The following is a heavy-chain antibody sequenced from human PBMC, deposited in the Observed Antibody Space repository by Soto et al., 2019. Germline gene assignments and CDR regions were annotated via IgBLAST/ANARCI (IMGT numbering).Heavy chain of an antibody. Sequence: SETLSLTCTVSGGSISSGNYYWRWIRQHPGKGLEWIGYIYYSGSTSYNPSLKSRVTISVDTSKNHFSLKLSSVTAADTAVYYCARVFSDSSSFFDPWGQGTLVTVS. CDR2: IYYSGST. J-gene: IGHJ5*02. V-gene: IGHV4-31*03. CDR3: ARVFSDSSSFFDP. CDR1: GGSISSGNYY. D-gene: IGHD6-13*01.